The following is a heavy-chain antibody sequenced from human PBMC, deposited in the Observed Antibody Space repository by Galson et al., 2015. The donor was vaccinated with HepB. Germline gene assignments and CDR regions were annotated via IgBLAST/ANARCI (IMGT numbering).Heavy chain of an antibody. CDR2: TYYRSKWYN. V-gene: IGHV6-1*01. CDR1: GDSVSSNSAA. CDR3: ARVSDGGYYDSSGYYAFDP. Sequence: CAISGDSVSSNSAAWNRIRQSPSRGLEWLGRTYYRSKWYNDYAVSVKSRITINPDTSKNQFSLQLNSVTPEDTAVYYCARVSDGGYYDSSGYYAFDPWGQGTLVTVSS. D-gene: IGHD3-22*01. J-gene: IGHJ5*02.